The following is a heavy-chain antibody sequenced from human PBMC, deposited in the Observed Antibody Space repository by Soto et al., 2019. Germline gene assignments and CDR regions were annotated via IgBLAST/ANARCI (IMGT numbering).Heavy chain of an antibody. V-gene: IGHV1-18*04. CDR2: ISGYNGNT. CDR1: GYTFTIYG. J-gene: IGHJ4*02. Sequence: QVQLVQTGAEVKKPGASVTVSCKASGYTFTIYGISWVRQAPGQGLEWMGWISGYNGNTDYAHNLQDRVTLTTDAYTSSVYMELRSIRSDYTAYYYCARVDYYDSSGYYGYWGQGTLITVSS. CDR3: ARVDYYDSSGYYGY. D-gene: IGHD3-22*01.